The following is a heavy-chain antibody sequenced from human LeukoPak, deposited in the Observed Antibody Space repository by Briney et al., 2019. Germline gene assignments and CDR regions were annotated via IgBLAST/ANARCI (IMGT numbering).Heavy chain of an antibody. CDR2: IYASGSS. J-gene: IGHJ3*02. CDR3: AREYNAFDI. Sequence: GGCLRLSCAASGFTVSNNYMSWVRQIPGKGLEWLSVIYASGSSYYADSVKGRFTISRDNSKNILYLQMNSLRAEDTAVYYCAREYNAFDIWGQGTMVTVSS. D-gene: IGHD1-14*01. CDR1: GFTVSNNY. V-gene: IGHV3-53*01.